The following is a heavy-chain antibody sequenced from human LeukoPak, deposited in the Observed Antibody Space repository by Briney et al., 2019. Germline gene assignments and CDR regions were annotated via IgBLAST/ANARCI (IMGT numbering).Heavy chain of an antibody. J-gene: IGHJ5*02. Sequence: SETLSLTCTVSGGSISSYYWSWIRQPPGKGLEWIGYIYTSGSTNYNPSLKSRVTISVDTSKNQFSLKLSSVTAADTAVYYCARLLSRYYGSLGFDPWGQGTLVTVSS. V-gene: IGHV4-4*09. D-gene: IGHD2/OR15-2a*01. CDR1: GGSISSYY. CDR3: ARLLSRYYGSLGFDP. CDR2: IYTSGST.